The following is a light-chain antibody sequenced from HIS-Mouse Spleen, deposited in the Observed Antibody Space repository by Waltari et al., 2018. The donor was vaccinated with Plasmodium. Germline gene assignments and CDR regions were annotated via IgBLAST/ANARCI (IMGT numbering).Light chain of an antibody. CDR2: GAS. Sequence: EIVMTQSPATLSVSPGERATLSCRASQSVSSNFAWYQQKPGQAPRLLIYGASTRATGIPARLSGSGSGTEFTLTISSMQSEDFAVYYCQQYNNWPRGTFGQGTKVEIK. J-gene: IGKJ1*01. V-gene: IGKV3-15*01. CDR3: QQYNNWPRGT. CDR1: QSVSSN.